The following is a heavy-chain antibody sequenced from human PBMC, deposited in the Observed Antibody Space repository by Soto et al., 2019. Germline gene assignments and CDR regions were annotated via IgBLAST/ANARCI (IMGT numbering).Heavy chain of an antibody. CDR1: GGTFNSYA. CDR2: TIPMVGTT. CDR3: TRCGIRYHSIGYYLGIDGMDV. J-gene: IGHJ6*02. V-gene: IGHV1-69*12. Sequence: QVQLVQSGAEVKKPESSVRVSCKASGGTFNSYAITWVRQAPGQGLEWMGGTIPMVGTTNYAEKFQGRGTITAEESTNTAYMELSSLRSEDTAVYYCTRCGIRYHSIGYYLGIDGMDVWGQGTTVIVSS. D-gene: IGHD3-22*01.